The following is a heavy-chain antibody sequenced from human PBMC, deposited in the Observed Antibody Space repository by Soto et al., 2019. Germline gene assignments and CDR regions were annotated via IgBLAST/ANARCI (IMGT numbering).Heavy chain of an antibody. CDR2: ISYDGSIK. Sequence: QVQLVESGGGVVQPGRSLRLSCAASGFTFSSYGMHWVRQAPGKGLEWVAVISYDGSIKFYADSVKGRFTISRDNSKNPLYLQMNSLRAEDTAVYYCAKDISIAALFYGMDVWGQGTTVPVSS. CDR3: AKDISIAALFYGMDV. J-gene: IGHJ6*02. D-gene: IGHD6-6*01. CDR1: GFTFSSYG. V-gene: IGHV3-30*18.